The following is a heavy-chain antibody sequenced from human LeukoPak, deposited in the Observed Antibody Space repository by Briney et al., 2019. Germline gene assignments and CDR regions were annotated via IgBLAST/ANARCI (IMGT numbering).Heavy chain of an antibody. CDR2: IYTSGST. J-gene: IGHJ3*02. D-gene: IGHD6-19*01. V-gene: IGHV4-4*09. CDR3: ARHPRAGTPWAFDI. Sequence: PETLSLTCTVSGGSISSYYWSWIRQPPGKGLEWIGYIYTSGSTNYNPSLKSRVAISVDTSKNQFSLKLSSVTAADTAVYYCARHPRAGTPWAFDIWGQGTMVTVSS. CDR1: GGSISSYY.